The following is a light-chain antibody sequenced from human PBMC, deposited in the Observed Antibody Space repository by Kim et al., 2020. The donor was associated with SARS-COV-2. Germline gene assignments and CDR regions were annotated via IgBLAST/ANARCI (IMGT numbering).Light chain of an antibody. J-gene: IGKJ5*01. CDR1: QSVDDTY. V-gene: IGKV3-20*01. Sequence: EIVLTQSPGTLSLSPGDRATLSCRASQSVDDTYLAWHQQKPGQAPRVLIYGVSNRATGIPDRFTGSGSGTDFTLTISRLEPEDFAVYYCQQYSRAPDTFGQGTRLEI. CDR3: QQYSRAPDT. CDR2: GVS.